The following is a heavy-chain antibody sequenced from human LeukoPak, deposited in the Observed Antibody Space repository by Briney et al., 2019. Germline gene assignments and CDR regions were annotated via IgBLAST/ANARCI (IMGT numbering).Heavy chain of an antibody. CDR3: ARLSQTPDYYSSGGYYYLGY. V-gene: IGHV1-8*01. CDR1: RYTFSSYD. J-gene: IGHJ4*02. D-gene: IGHD3-22*01. CDR2: MNPNTGRT. Sequence: ASVKVSCKASRYTFSSYDINWVREAAGQGLEWMGWMNPNTGRTGFAQKFQGRLTMTRDTSISTAYMELSSVRSEDTAVYYCARLSQTPDYYSSGGYYYLGYWGQGTPDTVSS.